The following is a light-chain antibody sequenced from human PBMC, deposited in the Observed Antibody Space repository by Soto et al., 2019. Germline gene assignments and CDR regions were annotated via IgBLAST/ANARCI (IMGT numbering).Light chain of an antibody. CDR2: GNN. CDR3: QSFDTRLNSVV. CDR1: SSNIGAGYD. Sequence: QAVVTQPPSVSGAPGQRGTISCTGSSSNIGAGYDVHWYQQFPGTAPKLLIHGNNNRPSGVPDRFSGSKSGTSASLAITGLQAEDEADYYCQSFDTRLNSVVFGGGTKVTVL. J-gene: IGLJ2*01. V-gene: IGLV1-40*01.